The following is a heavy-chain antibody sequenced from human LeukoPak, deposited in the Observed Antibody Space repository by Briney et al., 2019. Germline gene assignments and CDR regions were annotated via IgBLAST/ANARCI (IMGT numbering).Heavy chain of an antibody. CDR3: ARSGVAVAGNRYYFDY. J-gene: IGHJ4*02. CDR1: GYTFTGYY. D-gene: IGHD6-19*01. Sequence: ASVKVSCKASGYTFTGYYMHWVRQAPGQGLEWMGWINPNSGGTNYAQKFQGRVTMTRDTSISTAYMELSRLRSDDTAVYYCARSGVAVAGNRYYFDYWGQGTLVTVSS. V-gene: IGHV1-2*02. CDR2: INPNSGGT.